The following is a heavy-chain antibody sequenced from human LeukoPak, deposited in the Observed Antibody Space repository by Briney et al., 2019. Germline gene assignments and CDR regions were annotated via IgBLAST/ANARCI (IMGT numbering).Heavy chain of an antibody. V-gene: IGHV1-69*10. CDR3: ASSTLMPTGDGIYYYYGMDV. CDR2: IIPIFGIA. J-gene: IGHJ6*02. Sequence: GASVKVSCKASGGTFSSYAISWVRQAPGQGLEWMGRIIPIFGIANYAQKFQGRVMITADKSTSTAYMELSSLRSEDTAVYYCASSTLMPTGDGIYYYYGMDVWGQGTTVTVSS. CDR1: GGTFSSYA. D-gene: IGHD2-2*01.